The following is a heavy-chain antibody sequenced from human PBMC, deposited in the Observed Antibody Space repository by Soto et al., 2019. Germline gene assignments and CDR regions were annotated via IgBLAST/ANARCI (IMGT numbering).Heavy chain of an antibody. CDR1: GYTFTNYG. CDR2: ISAYNGDT. V-gene: IGHV1-18*01. D-gene: IGHD1-7*01. J-gene: IGHJ5*02. Sequence: ASVKVSCKTSGYTFTNYGFIWVRQAPRQGLELMGWISAYNGDTKVPQKFQGRLTLTTDTSTSTAYMELSSLRSDDTAVYYCARDGFITGTTSYNWFDPSGQGTLVTVSS. CDR3: ARDGFITGTTSYNWFDP.